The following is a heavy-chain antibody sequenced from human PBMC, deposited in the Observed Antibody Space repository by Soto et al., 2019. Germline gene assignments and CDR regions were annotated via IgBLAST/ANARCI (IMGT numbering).Heavy chain of an antibody. CDR1: GGSISSGGYY. CDR2: IYYSGST. CDR3: ARGHQPEWYDPDNWFDP. J-gene: IGHJ5*02. Sequence: PSETLSLTCTVSGGSISSGGYYWSWIRQHPGKGLEWIGYIYYSGSTYYNPSLKRRVTISVDTSKNQFSLKLSSVTAADTAVYYCARGHQPEWYDPDNWFDPWGQGTLVTVSS. D-gene: IGHD3-3*01. V-gene: IGHV4-31*03.